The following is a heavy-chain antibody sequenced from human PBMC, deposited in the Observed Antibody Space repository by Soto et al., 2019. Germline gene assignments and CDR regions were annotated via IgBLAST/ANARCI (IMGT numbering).Heavy chain of an antibody. CDR2: IIPIFGTA. J-gene: IGHJ6*02. CDR1: GGTFSSYA. CDR3: ATPRDEDYFWSGLVYYYYCCGMDC. Sequence: PSVKVSCKASGGTFSSYAISWVRQAPGQGLEWMGGIIPIFGTANYAQKFQGRVTITADESTSTAYMELSSLRSEDTAVYYCATPRDEDYFWSGLVYYYYCCGMDCLGRGTTVTIS. V-gene: IGHV1-69*13. D-gene: IGHD3-3*01.